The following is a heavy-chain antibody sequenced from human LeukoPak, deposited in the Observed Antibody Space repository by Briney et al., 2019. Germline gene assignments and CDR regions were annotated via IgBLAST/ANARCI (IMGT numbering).Heavy chain of an antibody. CDR2: INHSGST. V-gene: IGHV4-34*01. CDR1: GGSFSGYY. CDR3: AREGSRGWYRAFDI. D-gene: IGHD6-19*01. J-gene: IGHJ3*02. Sequence: SETLSLTCAVYGGSFSGYYWSWIRQPPGKGLEWIGEINHSGSTNYNPSLKSRVTISVDTSKNQFSLKLSSVTAADTAVYYCAREGSRGWYRAFDIWGQGTMVTVSS.